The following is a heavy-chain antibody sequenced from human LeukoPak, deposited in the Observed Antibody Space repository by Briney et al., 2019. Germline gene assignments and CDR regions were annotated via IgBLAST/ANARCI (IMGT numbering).Heavy chain of an antibody. V-gene: IGHV3-33*01. D-gene: IGHD3-16*01. CDR2: IWYDGSNK. J-gene: IGHJ4*02. CDR3: ARAMVPRGEGDY. CDR1: GFTFSSYG. Sequence: SLRLSCAASGFTFSSYGMHWVRQAPGKGLEWVAVIWYDGSNKYYADSVKGRSTISRDNSKNTLYLQMNSLRAEDTAVYYCARAMVPRGEGDYWGQGTLVTVSS.